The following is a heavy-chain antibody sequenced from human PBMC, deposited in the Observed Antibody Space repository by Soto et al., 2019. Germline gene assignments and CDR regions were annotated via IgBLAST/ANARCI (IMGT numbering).Heavy chain of an antibody. CDR1: GFTFSSYA. CDR2: ISGSGGST. CDR3: AKRKVGYDFWSGYPFDY. J-gene: IGHJ4*02. V-gene: IGHV3-23*01. Sequence: SLRLSCAASGFTFSSYAMSWVRQAPGKGLEWVSAISGSGGSTYYADSVKGRFTISRDNSKNTLYLQMNSLRAEDTAVYYCAKRKVGYDFWSGYPFDYWGQGTLVTV. D-gene: IGHD3-3*01.